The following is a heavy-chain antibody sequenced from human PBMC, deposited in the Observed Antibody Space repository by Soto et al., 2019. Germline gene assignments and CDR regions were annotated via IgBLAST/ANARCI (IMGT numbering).Heavy chain of an antibody. D-gene: IGHD3-22*01. CDR1: GYTFTSYG. CDR3: ARDLGVVITTCFDY. Sequence: ASVKVSCKASGYTFTSYGISWVRQAPGQGLEWMGWISAYNGNTNYAQKLQGRVTMTTDTSTSTAYMELRSLRSDDTAVYYCARDLGVVITTCFDYWGQGTLVTVYS. CDR2: ISAYNGNT. V-gene: IGHV1-18*01. J-gene: IGHJ4*02.